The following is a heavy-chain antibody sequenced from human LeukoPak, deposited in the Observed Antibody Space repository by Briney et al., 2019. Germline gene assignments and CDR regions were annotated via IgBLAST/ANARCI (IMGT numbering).Heavy chain of an antibody. V-gene: IGHV3-30*03. Sequence: GGSLRLSCAASGFTFSSYGMHWVRQAPDKGLEWVAMISHDGGAKYYGDSVKGRLTISRDNSDNTLYLQMNSLRVEDTAVYYCARDWGSSGWYNWFDPWGQGILVTVSS. J-gene: IGHJ5*02. D-gene: IGHD3-16*01. CDR3: ARDWGSSGWYNWFDP. CDR2: ISHDGGAK. CDR1: GFTFSSYG.